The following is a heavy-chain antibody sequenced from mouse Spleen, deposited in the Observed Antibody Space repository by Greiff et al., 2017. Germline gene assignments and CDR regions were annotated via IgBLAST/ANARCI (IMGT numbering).Heavy chain of an antibody. J-gene: IGHJ2*01. Sequence: EVMLVESGGGLVQPGGSMKLSCVASGFTFSNYWMNWVRQSPEKGLEWVAQIRLKSDNYATHYAESVKGRFTISRDDSKSSVYLQMNNLRAEDTGIYYCTGRNWDVEDYFDYWGQGTTLTVSS. V-gene: IGHV6-3*01. CDR2: IRLKSDNYAT. CDR1: GFTFSNYW. CDR3: TGRNWDVEDYFDY. D-gene: IGHD4-1*01.